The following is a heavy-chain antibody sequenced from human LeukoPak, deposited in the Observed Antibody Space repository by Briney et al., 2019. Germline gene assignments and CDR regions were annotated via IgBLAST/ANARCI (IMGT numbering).Heavy chain of an antibody. Sequence: SETLSLTCTVSGGSISSSSYYWGWIRQPPGKGLEWIGSIYYSGTTYYNPSLKSRVTISVDTSKNQFSLKLSSVTAADTAVYSCARGYSVGTTTVNWYFDLWGRGTLVTVSS. CDR3: ARGYSVGTTTVNWYFDL. CDR1: GGSISSSSYY. D-gene: IGHD1-26*01. J-gene: IGHJ2*01. CDR2: IYYSGTT. V-gene: IGHV4-39*01.